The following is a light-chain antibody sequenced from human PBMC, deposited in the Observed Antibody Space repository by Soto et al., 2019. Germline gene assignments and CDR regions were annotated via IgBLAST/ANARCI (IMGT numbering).Light chain of an antibody. J-gene: IGLJ1*01. CDR2: EVS. CDR3: SSYTSSSTPYV. CDR1: SSDVGGYNY. Sequence: QSALTPPASVPGSPGQSITISCTGTSSDVGGYNYVSWYQQHPGKAPKLMIYEVSNRPSGVSNRFSGSKSGNTASLTISGLQAEDEADYYCSSYTSSSTPYVFGTGTKVTVL. V-gene: IGLV2-14*01.